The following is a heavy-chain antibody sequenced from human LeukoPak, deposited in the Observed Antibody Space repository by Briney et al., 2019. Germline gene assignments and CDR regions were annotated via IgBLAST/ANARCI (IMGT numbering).Heavy chain of an antibody. Sequence: GGSLRLSCTASSCTFSNYDMNWVRQAPGKGLEWISYIGFSGTTITCADSVKGRFIISRDNAKNSLYLQMNSLRAEDTAVYYCARENPYADYWGQGTLVTVSS. D-gene: IGHD4-17*01. CDR3: ARENPYADY. V-gene: IGHV3-48*03. CDR2: IGFSGTTI. CDR1: SCTFSNYD. J-gene: IGHJ4*02.